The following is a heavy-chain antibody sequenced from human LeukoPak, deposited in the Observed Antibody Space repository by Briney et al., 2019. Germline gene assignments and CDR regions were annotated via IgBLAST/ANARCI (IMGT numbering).Heavy chain of an antibody. Sequence: SQTLSLTCTVSGGSISXXXXXWSWIRQPPGXXXXWIGYIYYSGSTYYNPSLKSRVTISVDTSKNQFSLKLSSVTAADTAVYYCAREAAVAGTLGYWGQGTLVTVSS. CDR1: GGSISXXXXX. V-gene: IGHV4-30-4*01. D-gene: IGHD6-19*01. CDR2: IYYSGST. J-gene: IGHJ4*02. CDR3: AREAAVAGTLGY.